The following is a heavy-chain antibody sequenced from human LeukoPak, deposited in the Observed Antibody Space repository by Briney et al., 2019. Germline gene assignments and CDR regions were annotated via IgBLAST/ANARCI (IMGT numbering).Heavy chain of an antibody. V-gene: IGHV3-20*04. CDR2: INWNGGST. CDR1: GFTFDDYG. J-gene: IGHJ6*03. CDR3: ARSGHDYGDYGGVLAYYYMDV. Sequence: PGGSLRLSCAASGFTFDDYGMSWVRQAPGKGLEWVSGINWNGGSTGYADSVKGRFTISRDNAKNSLYLQMNSLRAEDTALYYCARSGHDYGDYGGVLAYYYMDVWGKGTTVTVSS. D-gene: IGHD4-17*01.